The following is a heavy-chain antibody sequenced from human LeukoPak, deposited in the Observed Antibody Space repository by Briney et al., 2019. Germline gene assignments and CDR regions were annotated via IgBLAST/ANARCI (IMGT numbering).Heavy chain of an antibody. Sequence: RPGGSLRLSCAASGFTFSSYAMSWVRPAPGKGLEWVSAISGSGGSTYYADSVKGRFTISRDNSKNTLYLQRNSLRAEDTAVYYCAKRDVRNIAVAGNFDYWGQGTLVTVSS. CDR2: ISGSGGST. J-gene: IGHJ4*02. D-gene: IGHD6-19*01. CDR3: AKRDVRNIAVAGNFDY. CDR1: GFTFSSYA. V-gene: IGHV3-23*01.